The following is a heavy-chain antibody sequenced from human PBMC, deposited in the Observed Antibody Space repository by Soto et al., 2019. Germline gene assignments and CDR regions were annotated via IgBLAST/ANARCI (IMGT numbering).Heavy chain of an antibody. Sequence: GGSLRLSCAASGFTFSSYAMSWVRQAPGKGLEWVSGISGSGGSTHYADSVKGRFTISRDNSKNTLYLQMNSLRAEDTAVYYCAKEGGGYYDSSGYPSLWGQGTLVTVSS. CDR1: GFTFSSYA. CDR3: AKEGGGYYDSSGYPSL. D-gene: IGHD3-22*01. J-gene: IGHJ4*02. V-gene: IGHV3-23*01. CDR2: ISGSGGST.